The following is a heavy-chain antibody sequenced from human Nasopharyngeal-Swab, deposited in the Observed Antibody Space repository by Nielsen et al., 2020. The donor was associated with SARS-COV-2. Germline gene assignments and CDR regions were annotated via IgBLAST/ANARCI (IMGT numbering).Heavy chain of an antibody. Sequence: SETLSLTCAVYGGSFSGYYWNWIRQPPGKGLEWIGEINHSGSTNYNPSLKSRVTISVDTSKNQFSLKLSSVTAADTAVYYCAREDTAMGEIFDYWGQGTLVTVSS. J-gene: IGHJ4*02. V-gene: IGHV4-34*01. CDR1: GGSFSGYY. CDR3: AREDTAMGEIFDY. CDR2: INHSGST. D-gene: IGHD5-18*01.